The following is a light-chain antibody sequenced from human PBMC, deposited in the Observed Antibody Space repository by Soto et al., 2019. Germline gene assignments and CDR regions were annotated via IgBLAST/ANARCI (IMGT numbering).Light chain of an antibody. CDR1: SSDVGSSNL. J-gene: IGLJ1*01. CDR2: EGS. V-gene: IGLV2-23*01. Sequence: QSVLTQPASVSGSPGQSITISCTGASSDVGSSNLVSWYQQHPGKAPKLIIYEGSRRPSGVSGRFSGSMSGNTASLTISGLQPEDEADSYCCSFARSSTSYVFGTGTKLTVL. CDR3: CSFARSSTSYV.